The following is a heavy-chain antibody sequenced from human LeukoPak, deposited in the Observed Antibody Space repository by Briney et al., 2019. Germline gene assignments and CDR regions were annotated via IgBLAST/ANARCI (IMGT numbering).Heavy chain of an antibody. CDR3: ARDSSLWFVGGDVDY. CDR1: GFTFSRYA. CDR2: ISYDGSNK. D-gene: IGHD3-10*01. J-gene: IGHJ4*02. V-gene: IGHV3-30*04. Sequence: GGSLRLSCAASGFTFSRYAMHWVRQAPGKGLEWVAVISYDGSNKYYADSVKGRFTISRDNSKNTLYLQMNSLRAEDTAVYYCARDSSLWFVGGDVDYWGQGTLVTVSS.